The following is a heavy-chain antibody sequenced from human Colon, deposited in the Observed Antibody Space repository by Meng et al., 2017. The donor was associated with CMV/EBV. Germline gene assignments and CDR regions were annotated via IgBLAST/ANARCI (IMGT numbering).Heavy chain of an antibody. CDR2: INHSGST. D-gene: IGHD2-2*02. CDR1: GGSFSGYY. V-gene: IGHV4-34*01. Sequence: ESLKISCAVYGGSFSGYYWSWIRQPPGKGLEWIGEINHSGSTNYNPSLKSRVTISVDTSKNQFSLKLSSVTAADTAVYYCARLRAGRIVVVPAAIKGEYYYYGMDVWGQGTTVTVSS. J-gene: IGHJ6*02. CDR3: ARLRAGRIVVVPAAIKGEYYYYGMDV.